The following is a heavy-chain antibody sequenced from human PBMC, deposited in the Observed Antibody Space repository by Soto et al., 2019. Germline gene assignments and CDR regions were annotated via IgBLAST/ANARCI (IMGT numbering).Heavy chain of an antibody. D-gene: IGHD3-9*01. Sequence: ASVKVSCKASGYTFTSYGISWVRQAPGQGLEWMGWISAYNGNTNYAQKLQGRVTMTTDTPTSTAYMELRSLRSDDMAVYYCARDGILTGRAYYYYYYGMDVWGQGTTVTVSS. J-gene: IGHJ6*02. CDR1: GYTFTSYG. CDR2: ISAYNGNT. V-gene: IGHV1-18*03. CDR3: ARDGILTGRAYYYYYYGMDV.